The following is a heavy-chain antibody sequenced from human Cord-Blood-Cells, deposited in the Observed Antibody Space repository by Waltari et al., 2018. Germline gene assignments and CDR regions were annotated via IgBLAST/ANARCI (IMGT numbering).Heavy chain of an antibody. J-gene: IGHJ5*02. CDR3: ARRAGIAARNWFDP. V-gene: IGHV4-39*01. D-gene: IGHD6-6*01. CDR2: IYYSGST. Sequence: QLQLQESGPGLVKPSETLSLTCTVSGGSISSSSYYWGWIRQPPGKGLEWIGSIYYSGSTYYNPSRKSRVTISVDTSKNQFSLKLSSGTAADTAVYYCARRAGIAARNWFDPWGQGTLVTVSS. CDR1: GGSISSSSYY.